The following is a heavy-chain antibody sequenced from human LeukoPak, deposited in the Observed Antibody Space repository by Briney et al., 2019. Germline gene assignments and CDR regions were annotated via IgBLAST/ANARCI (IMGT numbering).Heavy chain of an antibody. V-gene: IGHV4-59*01. CDR3: ARRGIAAAEYDY. Sequence: PLETLSLTCTVSGGSISSYYWSWIRQPPGKGLEWIGYIYYSGSTNYNPSLKSRVTISVDTSKNQFSLKLSSVTAADTAVYYCARRGIAAAEYDYWGQGTLVTVSS. CDR2: IYYSGST. J-gene: IGHJ4*02. D-gene: IGHD6-13*01. CDR1: GGSISSYY.